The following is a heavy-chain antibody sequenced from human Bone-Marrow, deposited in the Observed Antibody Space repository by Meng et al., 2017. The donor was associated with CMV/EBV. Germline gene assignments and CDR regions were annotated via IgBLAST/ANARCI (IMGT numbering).Heavy chain of an antibody. CDR2: ISYNGGAI. D-gene: IGHD1-26*01. V-gene: IGHV3-48*03. J-gene: IGHJ4*02. CDR3: AKEAAYSGTYHYFDY. CDR1: GFTFSDYE. Sequence: GESLKISCAASGFTFSDYEVNWVRQAPGKGLEWISYISYNGGAIYYADSVKGRFTISRDNAKNSLYLQMSSLRAEDTAVYYCAKEAAYSGTYHYFDYWGQGILVTVSS.